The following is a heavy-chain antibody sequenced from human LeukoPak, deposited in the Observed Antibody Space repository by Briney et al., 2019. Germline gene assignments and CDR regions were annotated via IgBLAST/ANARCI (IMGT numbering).Heavy chain of an antibody. CDR1: GGSISSGSYY. CDR2: IYTSGST. Sequence: PSQTLSLTCAVSGGSISSGSYYWSWIRQPAGKELEWIGRIYTSGSTNYNPSLKSRVTISVDTSKNQFSLKLSSVTAADTAVYYCARHLAAAGNGNFDYWGQGTLVTVSS. J-gene: IGHJ4*02. V-gene: IGHV4-61*02. D-gene: IGHD6-13*01. CDR3: ARHLAAAGNGNFDY.